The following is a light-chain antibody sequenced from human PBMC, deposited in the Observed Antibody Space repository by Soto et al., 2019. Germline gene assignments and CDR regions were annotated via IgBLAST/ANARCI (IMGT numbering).Light chain of an antibody. CDR1: QSVSSN. CDR2: GAS. Sequence: IVMTQSPATLSVSPGERATLSCRASQSVSSNLAWYQQKPGQAPRLLIYGASTRATGIPARFSGSGSGTEFTLTISSLQSEDFAVYYCQQYNNWWTFGQGTKVDIK. J-gene: IGKJ1*01. CDR3: QQYNNWWT. V-gene: IGKV3-15*01.